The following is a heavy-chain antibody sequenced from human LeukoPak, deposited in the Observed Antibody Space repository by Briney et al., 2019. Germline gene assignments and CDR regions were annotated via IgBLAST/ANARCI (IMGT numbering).Heavy chain of an antibody. V-gene: IGHV4-4*07. D-gene: IGHD3-3*01. CDR3: ARSPYFTIFGVVIRGNYFDY. CDR1: GGSISSYY. CDR2: IYTSGST. J-gene: IGHJ4*02. Sequence: SETLSLTCTVPGGSISSYYWSWIRQPAGKGLEWIGRIYTSGSTNYNPSLKSRVTMSVDTSKNQFSLKLSSVTAADTAVYYCARSPYFTIFGVVIRGNYFDYWGQGTLVTVSS.